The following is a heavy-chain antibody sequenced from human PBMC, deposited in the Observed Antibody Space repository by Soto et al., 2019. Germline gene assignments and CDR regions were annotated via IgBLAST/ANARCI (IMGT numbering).Heavy chain of an antibody. CDR3: VTDLNWQGH. CDR1: GFSFSSVW. Sequence: GSLRLSCVVSGFSFSSVWMTWVRQAPGKGLECVANIKYDGSEEYYVDSVKGRFTISRDNAKNSLYLQMNSLRDEDSAVYYCVTDLNWQGHWGQGTLVTSPQ. V-gene: IGHV3-7*01. CDR2: IKYDGSEE. J-gene: IGHJ4*02.